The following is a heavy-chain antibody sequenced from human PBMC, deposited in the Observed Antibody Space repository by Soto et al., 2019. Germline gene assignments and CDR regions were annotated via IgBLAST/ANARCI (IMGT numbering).Heavy chain of an antibody. CDR2: IWYDGSNK. CDR3: ARGGWERYWYFDL. D-gene: IGHD1-26*01. V-gene: IGHV3-33*01. Sequence: QVQLVESGGGVVQPGRSLRLSCAASGFTFTSYGMHWVRQAPGKGLEWVAVIWYDGSNKYYADSVKGRFTISRDNSENTLYLQVNSLRAEDTAVYFCARGGWERYWYFDLWGRGTLVTVSS. CDR1: GFTFTSYG. J-gene: IGHJ2*01.